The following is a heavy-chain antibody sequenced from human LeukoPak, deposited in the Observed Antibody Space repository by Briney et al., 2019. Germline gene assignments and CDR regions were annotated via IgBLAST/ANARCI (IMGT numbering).Heavy chain of an antibody. D-gene: IGHD5-18*01. CDR3: AKDRGTAMVTNFDY. CDR1: GFTFSSYA. CDR2: ISGSGGST. J-gene: IGHJ4*02. Sequence: GGSLRLSCAASGFTFSSYAMSWVRQAPGKGLEWVSAISGSGGSTYYADSVKGRFTISRDNSKNALYLQMNRLRAEDTAVYYCAKDRGTAMVTNFDYWGQGTLVTVSS. V-gene: IGHV3-23*01.